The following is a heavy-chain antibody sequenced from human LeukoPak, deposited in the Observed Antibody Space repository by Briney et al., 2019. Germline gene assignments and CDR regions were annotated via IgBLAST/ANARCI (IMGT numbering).Heavy chain of an antibody. J-gene: IGHJ4*02. CDR1: GFTFSSYG. D-gene: IGHD3-22*01. CDR2: ISHDERNI. V-gene: IGHV3-30*18. Sequence: GGSLRLSCAASGFTFSSYGMHWVRQAPGKGLEWVAVISHDERNIHYGDPVKGRFTVSRDNSKNTLYLQMNSLRAEDTAVYYCAKDEAYYYDSSGDYFDYWGQGTLVTVSS. CDR3: AKDEAYYYDSSGDYFDY.